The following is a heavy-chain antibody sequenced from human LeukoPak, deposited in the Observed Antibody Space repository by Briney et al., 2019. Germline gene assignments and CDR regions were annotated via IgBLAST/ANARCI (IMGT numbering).Heavy chain of an antibody. CDR2: INHSGST. Sequence: PSETLSLTCTVSGGSISSYYWSWIRQPPGKGLEWIGEINHSGSTNYNPSLKSRVTISVDTSKNQFSLKLSSVTAADTAVYYCARGLGDILTGYYLLFDYWGQGTLVTVSS. D-gene: IGHD3-9*01. V-gene: IGHV4-34*01. CDR1: GGSISSYY. CDR3: ARGLGDILTGYYLLFDY. J-gene: IGHJ4*02.